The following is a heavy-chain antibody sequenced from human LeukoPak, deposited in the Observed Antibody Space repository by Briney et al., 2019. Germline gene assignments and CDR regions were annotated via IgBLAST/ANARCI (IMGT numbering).Heavy chain of an antibody. CDR2: ITSSGSYI. V-gene: IGHV3-21*01. CDR1: GFTFSSHG. CDR3: ARRYAVYGDYTRDHSIDY. Sequence: GGSLRLPCAASGFTFSSHGMYWVRQAPGKGLEWVSSITSSGSYIYYADSVKGRFTISRDNAKNSLYLQMNSLRAEDTALYYCARRYAVYGDYTRDHSIDYWGQGTLVTVSS. D-gene: IGHD4-17*01. J-gene: IGHJ4*02.